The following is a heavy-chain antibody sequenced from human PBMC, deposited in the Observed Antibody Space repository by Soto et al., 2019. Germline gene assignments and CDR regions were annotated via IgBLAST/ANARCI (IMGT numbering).Heavy chain of an antibody. Sequence: GGSLSLSCLASGSIFRSYAMHWVRQAPGKGLEWVAVITYDGANGYYADSVRGRFAISRDNSKSTLFLQMNSLRPEDTAVYYCARAFSGSYPNFDYWGQGTLVTVSS. CDR1: GSIFRSYA. CDR3: ARAFSGSYPNFDY. V-gene: IGHV3-30*09. D-gene: IGHD1-26*01. CDR2: ITYDGANG. J-gene: IGHJ4*02.